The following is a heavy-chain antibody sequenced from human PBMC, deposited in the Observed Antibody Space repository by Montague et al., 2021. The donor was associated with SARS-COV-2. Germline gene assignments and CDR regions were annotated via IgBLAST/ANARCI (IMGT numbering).Heavy chain of an antibody. V-gene: IGHV4-59*08. J-gene: IGHJ3*01. D-gene: IGHD6-19*01. CDR2: VYYNGDT. Sequence: SETLSLTCTVSGGSTASHYWNWIRQSPGKRPEWIGYVYYNGDTKYNPSLQSRVTISIDASENQFSLRLNSVTAADTAAYFCARGWAFGPWGQGRLVTVSS. CDR1: GGSTASHY. CDR3: ARGWAFGP.